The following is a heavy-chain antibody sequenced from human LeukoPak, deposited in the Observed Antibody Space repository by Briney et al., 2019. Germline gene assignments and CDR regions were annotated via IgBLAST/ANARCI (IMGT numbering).Heavy chain of an antibody. V-gene: IGHV4-59*01. CDR2: IYYSGST. CDR1: GGSISSYY. Sequence: SETLSLTCTVSGGSISSYYWSWIRQPPGKGLEWIGYIYYSGSTNYNPSLKSRVTISVDTSKNQFSLKLSSVTAADTAVYYCARDSTYYDFWCGYSNWFDPWGQGTLVTVSS. CDR3: ARDSTYYDFWCGYSNWFDP. J-gene: IGHJ5*02. D-gene: IGHD3-3*01.